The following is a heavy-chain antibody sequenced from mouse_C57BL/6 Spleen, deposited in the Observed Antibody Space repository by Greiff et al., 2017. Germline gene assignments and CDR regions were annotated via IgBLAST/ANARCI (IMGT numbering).Heavy chain of an antibody. CDR2: ISSGSSTI. D-gene: IGHD1-1*01. Sequence: DVKLVESGGGLVKPGGSLKLSCAASGFTFSDYGMHWVRQAPEKGLEWVAYISSGSSTIYYADTVKGRFTISRDNAKNTLFLQMTSLRSEDTAMYYCAKGFITTVVDYYAMDYWGQGTSVTVSS. CDR3: AKGFITTVVDYYAMDY. J-gene: IGHJ4*01. V-gene: IGHV5-17*01. CDR1: GFTFSDYG.